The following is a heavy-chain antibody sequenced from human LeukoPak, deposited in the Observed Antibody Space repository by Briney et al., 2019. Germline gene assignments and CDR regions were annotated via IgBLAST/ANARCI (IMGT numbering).Heavy chain of an antibody. D-gene: IGHD1-26*01. Sequence: SETLSLTCTVSGYSISSGYYWGWIRQPPGKGLEWIGSIYYSGSTYYNPSLKSRVTIPVDTSKNQFSLKLSSVTAADTAVYYCARDGIVGARRLFDYWGQGTLVTVSS. CDR1: GYSISSGYY. J-gene: IGHJ4*02. CDR2: IYYSGST. CDR3: ARDGIVGARRLFDY. V-gene: IGHV4-38-2*02.